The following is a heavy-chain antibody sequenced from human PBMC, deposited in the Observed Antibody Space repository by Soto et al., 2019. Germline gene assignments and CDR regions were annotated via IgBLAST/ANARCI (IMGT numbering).Heavy chain of an antibody. CDR2: MNANVDAT. V-gene: IGHV1-8*01. D-gene: IGHD3-10*01. Sequence: QVQLVQSGAEVKKPGASVKVSCKASGFTFSTNDINWVRQAPGQGLQWMGWMNANVDATDSPQEFKGRVTMTWNASISTAYMELSNLKSDDTAVYYCASEVVDGSSLWLDPWGQGTLVTVSS. CDR3: ASEVVDGSSLWLDP. CDR1: GFTFSTND. J-gene: IGHJ5*02.